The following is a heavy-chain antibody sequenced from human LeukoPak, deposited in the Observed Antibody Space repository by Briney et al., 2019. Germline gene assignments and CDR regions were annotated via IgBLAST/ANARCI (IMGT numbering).Heavy chain of an antibody. V-gene: IGHV3-11*01. J-gene: IGHJ6*02. Sequence: GGSLRLSCAASGFTFSDYYMSWIRQAPGKGLEWVSYISSSGSTIYYADSVKGRFTISRDNAKNSLYLQMNSLRAEDTAVYYCARVGATTDFYYYGMDVWGQGTTVTGSS. CDR1: GFTFSDYY. CDR3: ARVGATTDFYYYGMDV. CDR2: ISSSGSTI. D-gene: IGHD3-16*01.